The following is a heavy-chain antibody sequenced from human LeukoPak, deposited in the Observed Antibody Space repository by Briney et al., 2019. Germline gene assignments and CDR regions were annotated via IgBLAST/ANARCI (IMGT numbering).Heavy chain of an antibody. CDR1: GGTFSRYA. CDR2: IIPIFGTA. CDR3: ARVGPDYYDSSGYFFLDY. Sequence: ASVKVSCKASGGTFSRYAISWVRQAPGQGLEWMGGIIPIFGTANYAQKFQGRVTITADESTSTAYMELSSLRSEDTAVYYCARVGPDYYDSSGYFFLDYWGQGTLVTVSS. J-gene: IGHJ4*02. D-gene: IGHD3-22*01. V-gene: IGHV1-69*13.